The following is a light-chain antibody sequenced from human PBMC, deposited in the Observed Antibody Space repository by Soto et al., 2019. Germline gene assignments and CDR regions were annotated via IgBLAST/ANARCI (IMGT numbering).Light chain of an antibody. CDR2: AAS. V-gene: IGKV1-39*01. CDR1: QTIHHY. Sequence: DIQLTQSPSSLSASVGDRVTITCRASQTIHHYLNWYQQIPGKAPKLLIFAASTLQDWVPSRFSGRGSGSDFTLTISSLQPSDFETSHCHQTFSSQLTFGGGTRLEIK. J-gene: IGKJ4*01. CDR3: HQTFSSQLT.